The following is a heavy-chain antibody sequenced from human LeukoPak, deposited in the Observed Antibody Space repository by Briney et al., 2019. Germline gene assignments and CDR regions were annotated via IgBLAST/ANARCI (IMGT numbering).Heavy chain of an antibody. V-gene: IGHV4-61*02. D-gene: IGHD3-10*01. CDR3: ARGPTTMVRGVIGFDP. CDR2: IYTSGST. Sequence: SETLSLTCTVSGGSISSGSYCWSWIRQPAEKGLEWIGRIYTSGSTNYNPSLKSRVTVSVGPSKNQFSLKLSSVTAADTAVYYCARGPTTMVRGVIGFDPWGQGTLVTVSS. J-gene: IGHJ5*02. CDR1: GGSISSGSYC.